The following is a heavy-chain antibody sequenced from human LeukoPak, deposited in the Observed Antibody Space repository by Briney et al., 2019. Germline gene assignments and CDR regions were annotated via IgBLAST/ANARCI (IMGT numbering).Heavy chain of an antibody. Sequence: GGSLRLSCAASGFTFSSYGMHWVRQAPGKGLEWVAVISYDGSNKYYADSVKGRFTISRDNSKNTLYLQMNSLRAEDTAVYCCAKAGPGNYGGNSEATSDAFDIWGQGTMVTVSS. D-gene: IGHD4-23*01. CDR2: ISYDGSNK. CDR3: AKAGPGNYGGNSEATSDAFDI. V-gene: IGHV3-30*18. CDR1: GFTFSSYG. J-gene: IGHJ3*02.